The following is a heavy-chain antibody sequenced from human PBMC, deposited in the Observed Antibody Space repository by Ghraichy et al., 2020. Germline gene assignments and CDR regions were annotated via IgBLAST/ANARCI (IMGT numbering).Heavy chain of an antibody. J-gene: IGHJ4*02. CDR1: GGSFNNYN. D-gene: IGHD6-13*01. CDR3: ARGGSTWYIDL. CDR2: INRSGDT. V-gene: IGHV4-34*01. Sequence: SETLSLTCGVSGGSFNNYNWSWIRQPPGKGLEWIGEINRSGDTNYNPYLKSRLTILLDKPKKQFSLKQTSVTAADTAIYYCARGGSTWYIDLWGQGTLVIVS.